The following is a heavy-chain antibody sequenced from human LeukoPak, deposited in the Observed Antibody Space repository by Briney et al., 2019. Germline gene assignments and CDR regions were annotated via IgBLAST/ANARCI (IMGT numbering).Heavy chain of an antibody. CDR3: ARNGTRSVSDFYYYMDV. CDR1: GGSISSYY. J-gene: IGHJ6*03. V-gene: IGHV4-59*08. Sequence: SETLSLTCTVSGGSISSYYWSWIRQSPGKGLEWIGHLYHNGGTDYNPSLKSRVTMSLDTSKNQFSLRVNSVTAADSAVYYCARNGTRSVSDFYYYMDVWGKGTTVTVSS. CDR2: LYHNGGT. D-gene: IGHD3-10*01.